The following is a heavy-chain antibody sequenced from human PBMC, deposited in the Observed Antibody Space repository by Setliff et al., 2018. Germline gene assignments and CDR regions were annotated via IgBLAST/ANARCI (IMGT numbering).Heavy chain of an antibody. J-gene: IGHJ4*02. V-gene: IGHV4-61*09. CDR3: ARESDDCWSGYYFDS. CDR1: GGSISSGNYY. CDR2: IYTSGST. Sequence: KPSETLSLTCTVSGGSISSGNYYWSWIRQPAGKGLEWIGHIYTSGSTNYNPSLKSRVTISVDTSKNQFSLKLSSVTAADTAVYYCARESDDCWSGYYFDSWGQGTLVTVSS. D-gene: IGHD3-3*01.